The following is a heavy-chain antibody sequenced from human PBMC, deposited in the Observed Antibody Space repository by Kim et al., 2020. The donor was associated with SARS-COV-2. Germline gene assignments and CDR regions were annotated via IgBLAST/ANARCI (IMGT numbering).Heavy chain of an antibody. Sequence: ASVKVSCKVSGHILTELSLHWVRQAPGKGLEWMGGFDPEEGETFYAQRFEGRITMAEDTSTDTAYMELSSLRPDDTAVFYCATIIRSTPAGRRYFHFYGMDVWGQGTTVTVSS. CDR2: FDPEEGET. D-gene: IGHD2-2*01. J-gene: IGHJ6*02. CDR3: ATIIRSTPAGRRYFHFYGMDV. V-gene: IGHV1-24*01. CDR1: GHILTELS.